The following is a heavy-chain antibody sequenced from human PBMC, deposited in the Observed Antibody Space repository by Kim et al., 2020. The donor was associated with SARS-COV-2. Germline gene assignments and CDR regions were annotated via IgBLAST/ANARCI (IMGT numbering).Heavy chain of an antibody. D-gene: IGHD3-22*01. CDR1: GYTFTSYA. Sequence: ASVKVSCKASGYTFTSYAMNWVRQAPGQGLEWMGWINTNTGNPTYAQGFTGRFVFSLDTSVSTAYLQISSLKAEDTAVYYCAHSGYYYYYYGMDVWGQGTTVTVSS. V-gene: IGHV7-4-1*02. CDR2: INTNTGNP. J-gene: IGHJ6*02. CDR3: AHSGYYYYYYGMDV.